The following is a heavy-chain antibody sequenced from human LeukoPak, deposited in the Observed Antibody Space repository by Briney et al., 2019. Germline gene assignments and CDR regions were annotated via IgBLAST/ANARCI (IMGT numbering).Heavy chain of an antibody. J-gene: IGHJ4*02. CDR2: ISSSGSTI. D-gene: IGHD3-16*02. CDR3: ARSSADYDYVWGSYRSHTHFDY. Sequence: GGSPRPSCAASGFTFSDYYMSWIRQAPGKGLEWVSYISSSGSTIYYADSVKGRFTISRDNAKNSLYLQMNSLRAEDTAVYYCARSSADYDYVWGSYRSHTHFDYWGQGTLVTVSS. CDR1: GFTFSDYY. V-gene: IGHV3-11*01.